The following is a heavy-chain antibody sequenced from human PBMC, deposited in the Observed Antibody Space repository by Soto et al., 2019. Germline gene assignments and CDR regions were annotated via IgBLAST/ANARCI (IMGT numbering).Heavy chain of an antibody. J-gene: IGHJ4*02. D-gene: IGHD3-9*01. CDR3: ARHLSGYDIYDY. CDR1: GFSFSSYG. V-gene: IGHV3-30*03. Sequence: QVQLVESGGGVVQPGRSLRLSCVASGFSFSSYGMHWVRQAPGKGLEWVAVMSYDGSNKYYADSVKGRFTISRDNSKNALFVQMNSLRAEDTAVYYCARHLSGYDIYDYWGQGTLVTVSS. CDR2: MSYDGSNK.